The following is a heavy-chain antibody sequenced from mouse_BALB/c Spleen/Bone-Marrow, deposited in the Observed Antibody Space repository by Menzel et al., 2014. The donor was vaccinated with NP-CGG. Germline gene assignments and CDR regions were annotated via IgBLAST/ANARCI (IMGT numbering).Heavy chain of an antibody. CDR2: ILPGSASN. V-gene: IGHV1-9*01. CDR3: ARGGYYGPRFAF. D-gene: IGHD1-2*01. J-gene: IGHJ3*01. CDR1: GYTFSSYW. Sequence: QVQLQQSGAELMKPGASVKISCKATGYTFSSYWLEWVKQRPGHGLEWIGEILPGSASNNYNEKFKGKATFAADTSSNTAYMQLSSLTSDDSAVYYCARGGYYGPRFAFWGQGTLVTVSA.